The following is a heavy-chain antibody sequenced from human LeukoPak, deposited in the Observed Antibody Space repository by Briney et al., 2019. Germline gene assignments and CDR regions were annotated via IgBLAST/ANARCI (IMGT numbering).Heavy chain of an antibody. CDR1: GFTFSNYI. CDR2: ISGSSVTT. Sequence: HPGESLRLSCAASGFTFSNYIMSWVRQAPGKGLEWVSSISGSSVTTSYADSLKGRFSISRDNSKNTLYLQMNSLRAEDTAVYYCAKRDTTGLYYFDYWGQGTMVTVSS. D-gene: IGHD2-8*01. CDR3: AKRDTTGLYYFDY. V-gene: IGHV3-23*01. J-gene: IGHJ4*02.